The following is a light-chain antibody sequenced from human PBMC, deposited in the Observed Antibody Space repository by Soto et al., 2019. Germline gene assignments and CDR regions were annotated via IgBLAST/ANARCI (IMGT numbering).Light chain of an antibody. CDR2: GAS. J-gene: IGKJ5*01. Sequence: EIVLTQSPGTLSLSPGERATLSCRASQSVSSSFLAWYQQKPGQAPRLLIYGASRRATGIPDRFSGSGSETSFTLTISRLEPEDFALYYCQHYQSGHPITFGQGTRLEIK. CDR3: QHYQSGHPIT. CDR1: QSVSSSF. V-gene: IGKV3-20*01.